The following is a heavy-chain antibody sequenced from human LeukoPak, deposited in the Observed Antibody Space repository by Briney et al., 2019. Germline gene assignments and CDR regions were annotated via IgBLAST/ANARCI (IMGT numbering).Heavy chain of an antibody. Sequence: SETLSLTCAVYGGSFSGYYWSWIRQPPGKGLEWIGEINHSGSTNYNPSLKSRVTISVDTSKNQFSLKLSSVTAADTAVYYCARVGRYYYGSGSYPYYYMDVWGKGTTVTISS. J-gene: IGHJ6*03. CDR2: INHSGST. CDR3: ARVGRYYYGSGSYPYYYMDV. V-gene: IGHV4-34*01. CDR1: GGSFSGYY. D-gene: IGHD3-10*01.